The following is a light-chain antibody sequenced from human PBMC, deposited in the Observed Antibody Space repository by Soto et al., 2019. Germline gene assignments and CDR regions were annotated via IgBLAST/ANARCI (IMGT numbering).Light chain of an antibody. CDR3: QTWDSSTAV. V-gene: IGLV3-1*01. J-gene: IGLJ2*01. Sequence: SYELTQPPSVSVSPGQTASITCSGDKLGNKYACWYQQKPGQSPVLVVYQDTKRPSGIPERFSGSNSGNTATLTISGAQAKDDADSYCQTWDSSTAVFGGGTKLTVL. CDR2: QDT. CDR1: KLGNKY.